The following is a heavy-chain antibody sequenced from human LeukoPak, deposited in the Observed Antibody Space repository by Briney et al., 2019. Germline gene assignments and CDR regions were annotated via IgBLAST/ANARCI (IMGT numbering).Heavy chain of an antibody. CDR3: ARDRGDYGSSDY. J-gene: IGHJ4*02. Sequence: SETLSLTCTVSGGSISNYYWSWLRQPAGKGLEWIGRIYGSGRTNHNPSLKSRVTMSVDTSKNQFSPKLSSVTAADTAVYYCARDRGDYGSSDYWGQGTLATVSS. CDR1: GGSISNYY. CDR2: IYGSGRT. V-gene: IGHV4-4*07. D-gene: IGHD2-21*02.